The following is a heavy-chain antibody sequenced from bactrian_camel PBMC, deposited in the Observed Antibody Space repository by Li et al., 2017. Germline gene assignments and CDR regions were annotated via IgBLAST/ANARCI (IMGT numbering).Heavy chain of an antibody. D-gene: IGHD2*01. V-gene: IGHV3-2*01. CDR3: AAAGGSGGGWSY. J-gene: IGHJ4*01. CDR1: GFRSSRYY. Sequence: HVQLVESGGGLVQPGGSLRLSCAASGFRSSRYYLSWIRQAPGKGLEWVCSIDSDGRSTLCRDSVKGRFTISRDNAKNTVDLRMNNLKSEDTALYYCAAAGGSGGGWSYWGQGTQVTVS. CDR2: IDSDGRST.